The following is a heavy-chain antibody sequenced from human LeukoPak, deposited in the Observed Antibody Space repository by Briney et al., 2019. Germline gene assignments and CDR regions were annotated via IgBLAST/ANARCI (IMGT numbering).Heavy chain of an antibody. J-gene: IGHJ2*01. V-gene: IGHV3-13*01. CDR3: VRGRNIYDPYWHFDL. CDR2: IGTTGDT. CDR1: EFTFVRYA. D-gene: IGHD5/OR15-5a*01. Sequence: GGSLRLSCAASEFTFVRYAMNWVRHPTGKGLEWVSAIGTTGDTYYPGSVKGRFTISRENAKDSLYLQVNSLRAGDTAVYYCVRGRNIYDPYWHFDLWGRGTLVTVSS.